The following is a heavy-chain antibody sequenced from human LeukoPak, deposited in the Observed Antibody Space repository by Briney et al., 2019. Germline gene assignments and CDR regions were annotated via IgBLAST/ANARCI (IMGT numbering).Heavy chain of an antibody. J-gene: IGHJ3*02. CDR1: GLNLTTYA. CDR2: ISDRGDST. V-gene: IGHV3-23*01. D-gene: IGHD3-22*01. Sequence: GGSLRLSCAASGLNLTTYAMGWVRQAPGKGLEWVSVISDRGDSTYYGDSVKGRFIISRDNSKKTLYLQMNRLRAEDTAVYYCAKDITMIVVAPFADAFDMWGQGTMVTVSS. CDR3: AKDITMIVVAPFADAFDM.